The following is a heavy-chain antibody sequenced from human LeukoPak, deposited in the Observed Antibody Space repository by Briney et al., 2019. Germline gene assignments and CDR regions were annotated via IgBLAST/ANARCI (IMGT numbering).Heavy chain of an antibody. Sequence: PSETLSLTCTVSGGSISSGSYYWSWIRQPAGKGLEWIGRIYTSGSTNYNPSLKSRVTISVDTSKNQFSLKLSSVTAADTAVYYCAREAAGDSSSWYEYYYYYYMDAWGKGTTVTISS. CDR2: IYTSGST. J-gene: IGHJ6*03. D-gene: IGHD6-13*01. CDR3: AREAAGDSSSWYEYYYYYYMDA. V-gene: IGHV4-61*02. CDR1: GGSISSGSYY.